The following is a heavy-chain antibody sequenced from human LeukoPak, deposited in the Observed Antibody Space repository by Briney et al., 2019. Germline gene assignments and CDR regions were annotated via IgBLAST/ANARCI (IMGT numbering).Heavy chain of an antibody. Sequence: SETLSLTCAVYGGSFSGYYWSWIRQPPGKGLEWIGEINHSGSTNYNPSLKSRVTISVDTSKNQFSLKLTSVTAADTAVYYCTRAASSGPLFTYHMDVWGKGTTVTVSS. J-gene: IGHJ6*03. CDR2: INHSGST. CDR3: TRAASSGPLFTYHMDV. V-gene: IGHV4-34*01. D-gene: IGHD3-22*01. CDR1: GGSFSGYY.